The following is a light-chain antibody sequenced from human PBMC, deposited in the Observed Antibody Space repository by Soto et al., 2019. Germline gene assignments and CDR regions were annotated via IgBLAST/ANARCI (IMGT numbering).Light chain of an antibody. J-gene: IGKJ4*01. CDR3: QQSYSTPPT. CDR2: AAS. CDR1: QSISSY. V-gene: IGKV1-39*01. Sequence: DIQMTQSPPSLSASVGDRVTIACRASQSISSYLNWYQQKPGKAPKLLIYAASSLQSGAPSRFSGSGSGTDFTLTIISLQPEDFATYYCQQSYSTPPTFGGGTKVDIK.